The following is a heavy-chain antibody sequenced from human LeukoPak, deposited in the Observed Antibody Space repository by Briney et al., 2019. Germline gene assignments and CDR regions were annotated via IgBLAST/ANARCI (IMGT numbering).Heavy chain of an antibody. Sequence: PGGSLRLSCAASGFTFSSYSMNWVRQAPGKGLEWVSYISSSGGSLYYADSVKGRFTISRDNAKNSLFLQMNSLRAEDTAVYYCVRDVNRDYGVLGAYWGQGTLVTVSS. CDR3: VRDVNRDYGVLGAY. J-gene: IGHJ4*02. V-gene: IGHV3-48*01. CDR2: ISSSGGSL. D-gene: IGHD4-17*01. CDR1: GFTFSSYS.